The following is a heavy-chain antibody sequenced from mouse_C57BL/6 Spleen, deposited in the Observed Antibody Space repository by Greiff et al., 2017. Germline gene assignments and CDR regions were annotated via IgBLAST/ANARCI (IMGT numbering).Heavy chain of an antibody. CDR3: LYYSNPRFAY. Sequence: QVQLQQSGAELARPGASVKLSCKASGSTFTSYGISWVKQRTGQGLEWIGEIYPRSGNTYYNEKFKGKATLTADKSSSTAYMELRSLTSEDSAVYFCLYYSNPRFAYWGQGTLVTVSA. CDR2: IYPRSGNT. D-gene: IGHD2-5*01. CDR1: GSTFTSYG. J-gene: IGHJ3*01. V-gene: IGHV1-81*01.